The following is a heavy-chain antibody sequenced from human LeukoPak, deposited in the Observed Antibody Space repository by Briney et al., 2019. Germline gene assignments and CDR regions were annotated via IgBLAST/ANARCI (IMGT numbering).Heavy chain of an antibody. D-gene: IGHD3-22*01. Sequence: SGPTLVNPTQTLTLTCAFSGFSLTTRGVGVGWIRQPPGKALEWLALIYWDDDKRYSPSLKSRLTITKDTSKKQVVLTVTNLDPVATATYYCARLAYYDNSGSSRPFDIWGQGTRVTVSS. CDR2: IYWDDDK. V-gene: IGHV2-5*02. J-gene: IGHJ3*02. CDR3: ARLAYYDNSGSSRPFDI. CDR1: GFSLTTRGVG.